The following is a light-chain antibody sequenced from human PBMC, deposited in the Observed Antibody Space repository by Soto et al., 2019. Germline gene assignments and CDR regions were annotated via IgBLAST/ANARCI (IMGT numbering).Light chain of an antibody. CDR2: GAS. Sequence: EIVLTQSPGTLSLSPGERATLSCRASQSISSSYLAWYQQKPGQAPRLLIHGASSRATGTPDRFSGGGSGTDFTLTISRLEPEDFAVYYCQQYGSSRSITFGQGTRLDI. CDR3: QQYGSSRSIT. J-gene: IGKJ5*01. CDR1: QSISSSY. V-gene: IGKV3-20*01.